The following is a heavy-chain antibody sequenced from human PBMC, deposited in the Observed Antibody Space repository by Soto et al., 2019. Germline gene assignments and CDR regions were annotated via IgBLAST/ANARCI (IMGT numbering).Heavy chain of an antibody. Sequence: PGGSLRLSCAASGFTFSSYAMSWVRQAPGKGLEWVSGISGSGGSTYYADSVKGRFTISRDNSKNTLYLQMNSLRAEDTAVYYCASTRGYSSGWSLYYYYYGMDVWGQGTTVTVSS. CDR2: ISGSGGST. CDR3: ASTRGYSSGWSLYYYYYGMDV. J-gene: IGHJ6*02. V-gene: IGHV3-23*01. CDR1: GFTFSSYA. D-gene: IGHD6-19*01.